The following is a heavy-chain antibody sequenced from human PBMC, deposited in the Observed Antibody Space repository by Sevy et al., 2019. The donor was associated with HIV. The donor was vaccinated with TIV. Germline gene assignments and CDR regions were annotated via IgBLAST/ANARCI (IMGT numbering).Heavy chain of an antibody. CDR2: ISSSGSTI. D-gene: IGHD6-13*01. CDR3: ASRIAAAGWYNWFDP. V-gene: IGHV3-11*01. Sequence: GGSLRLSCAASGFTFSDYYMSWIRQAPGKGLEWVSYISSSGSTIYYADSMKGRFTISRDNAKNSLYLQMNSLRAEDTAVYYCASRIAAAGWYNWFDPWGQGTLVTVSS. CDR1: GFTFSDYY. J-gene: IGHJ5*02.